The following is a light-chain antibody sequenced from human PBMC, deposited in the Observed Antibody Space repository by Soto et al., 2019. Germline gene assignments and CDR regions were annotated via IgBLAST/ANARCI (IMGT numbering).Light chain of an antibody. CDR2: GIS. Sequence: EIVLTQSPGTLSLSPGEGATLSCRTSQSVNSGFLAWYQKKPGQAPRLLLYGISSRAIGIPNRFSGSGSGTDFTLTINRLEPEDFAVYYCQHYGDSVWTFGQGTKLEI. CDR1: QSVNSGF. CDR3: QHYGDSVWT. J-gene: IGKJ1*01. V-gene: IGKV3-20*01.